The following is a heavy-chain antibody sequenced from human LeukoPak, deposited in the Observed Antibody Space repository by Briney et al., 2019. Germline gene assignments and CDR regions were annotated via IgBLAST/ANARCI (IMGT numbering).Heavy chain of an antibody. CDR3: ARPVSYCGGDCYLDAFDF. D-gene: IGHD2-21*02. V-gene: IGHV4-34*01. CDR1: GGSFSGYY. Sequence: PSETLSLTCAVYGGSFSGYYWSWIRQPPGKGLEWIGEINHSGSTNYNPSLKSRVTISVDTSKSQFSLKLSSVTAADTAVYCCARPVSYCGGDCYLDAFDFWGQGTMVTVSS. J-gene: IGHJ3*01. CDR2: INHSGST.